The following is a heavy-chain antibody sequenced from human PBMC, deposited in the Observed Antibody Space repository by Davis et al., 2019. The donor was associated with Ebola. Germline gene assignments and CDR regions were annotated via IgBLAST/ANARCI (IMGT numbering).Heavy chain of an antibody. Sequence: GESLKISCAASGFTFSSYGMHWVRQAPGKGLEWVAVIWYDGSNKYYADSVKGRFTISRDNSKNTLYLQMNSLRAEDTAVYYCARVGDTVTQLYYYYGMDVWGQGTTVTVSS. CDR3: ARVGDTVTQLYYYYGMDV. V-gene: IGHV3-33*08. J-gene: IGHJ6*02. CDR2: IWYDGSNK. D-gene: IGHD4-17*01. CDR1: GFTFSSYG.